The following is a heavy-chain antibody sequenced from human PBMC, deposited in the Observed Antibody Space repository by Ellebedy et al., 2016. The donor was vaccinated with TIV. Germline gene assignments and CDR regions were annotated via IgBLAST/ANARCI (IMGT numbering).Heavy chain of an antibody. CDR2: VYYSVSP. Sequence: MPSETLSLTCSVSGGSVSSTRYYWAWIRQPPGKGLEYIGSVYYSVSPYYNPSFKSRVTVSLDTSKNQFPLNLSSVTAADTAVYYCAREPALPRGRFDTWGQGTLVTVSS. CDR3: AREPALPRGRFDT. J-gene: IGHJ5*02. V-gene: IGHV4-39*06. D-gene: IGHD1-14*01. CDR1: GGSVSSTRYY.